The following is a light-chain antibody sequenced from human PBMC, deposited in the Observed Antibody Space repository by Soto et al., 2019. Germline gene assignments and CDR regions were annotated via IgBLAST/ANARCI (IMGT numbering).Light chain of an antibody. CDR2: ENN. CDR3: GAWDGSFSGYV. V-gene: IGLV1-51*02. J-gene: IGLJ1*01. CDR1: SSNIGNNF. Sequence: QSVLTQPPSVSAAPGQMVTISCSGSSSNIGNNFVSWFQQLPGTAPRLLIYENNKRPSGVPDRFSGSKSGTSATLGITGLQTGDESDYYCGAWDGSFSGYVFGTGPKFTVL.